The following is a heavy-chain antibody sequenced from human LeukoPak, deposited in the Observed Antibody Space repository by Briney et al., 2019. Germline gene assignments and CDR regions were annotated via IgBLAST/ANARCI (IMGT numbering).Heavy chain of an antibody. D-gene: IGHD5-18*01. CDR1: GFTFSSYA. J-gene: IGHJ4*02. V-gene: IGHV3-30-3*01. CDR3: AKDSGYNYGHGSHY. Sequence: GGSLRLSCAASGFTFSSYAMHWVRQAPGKGLEWVAVISYDGSNKYYADSVKGRFTISRDNSKNTLYLQVNNLRAGDTAVYYCAKDSGYNYGHGSHYWGQGALVTVSS. CDR2: ISYDGSNK.